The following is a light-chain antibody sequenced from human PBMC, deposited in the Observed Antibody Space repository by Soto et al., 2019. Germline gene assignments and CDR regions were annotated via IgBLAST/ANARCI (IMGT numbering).Light chain of an antibody. Sequence: DIQMTQSPSSLSASVGDRVTITCRASQTISTYLNWYQQKPWKAPKLLIYAASTLQSGVPSRFSGSGSGTDFPLTINRLQPEDFATDYCQQSHGSPYTFGQGTKLEIK. CDR2: AAS. CDR3: QQSHGSPYT. J-gene: IGKJ2*01. V-gene: IGKV1-39*01. CDR1: QTISTY.